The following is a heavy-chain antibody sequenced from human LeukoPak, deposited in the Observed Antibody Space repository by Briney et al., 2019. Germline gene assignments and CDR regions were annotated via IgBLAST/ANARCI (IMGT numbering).Heavy chain of an antibody. Sequence: GGSLRLSCAASGFTFDDYAMHWVRQAPGKGLEWVSLISGDGGSTYYADSVKGRFTISRDNSKNSLYLQMNSLRAEDTAVYYCARDSAIAAAGTMKFDPWGQGTLVTVSS. CDR2: ISGDGGST. CDR1: GFTFDDYA. J-gene: IGHJ5*02. D-gene: IGHD6-13*01. CDR3: ARDSAIAAAGTMKFDP. V-gene: IGHV3-43*02.